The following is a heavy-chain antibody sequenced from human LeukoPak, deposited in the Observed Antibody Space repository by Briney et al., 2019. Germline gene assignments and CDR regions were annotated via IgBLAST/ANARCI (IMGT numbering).Heavy chain of an antibody. J-gene: IGHJ6*02. Sequence: ASVKVSCKASGYTFTVYYLHWVRQAPGQGLEWMGWINPNSGDTNYAQKFQGRVTVTRDTSISTAYIELSRLKSDDTAVYYCTRDLGYYGSGKGMDVWGQGTTVIVSS. CDR2: INPNSGDT. CDR3: TRDLGYYGSGKGMDV. V-gene: IGHV1-2*02. D-gene: IGHD3-10*01. CDR1: GYTFTVYY.